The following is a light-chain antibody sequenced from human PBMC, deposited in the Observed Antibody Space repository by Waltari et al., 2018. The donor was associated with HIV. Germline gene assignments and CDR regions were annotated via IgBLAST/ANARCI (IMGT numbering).Light chain of an antibody. J-gene: IGLJ2*01. CDR2: DVT. CDR3: SSYTSITTLV. V-gene: IGLV2-14*01. CDR1: SSDVGGYNF. Sequence: QSALTQPASVSGSPGQSITIFCTGTSSDVGGYNFVSWYQQHPGKAPKLMIYDVTKRPSGVSNRFAGSKSGNTASLTISGLQAEDEADYYCSSYTSITTLVFGGGTKLTVL.